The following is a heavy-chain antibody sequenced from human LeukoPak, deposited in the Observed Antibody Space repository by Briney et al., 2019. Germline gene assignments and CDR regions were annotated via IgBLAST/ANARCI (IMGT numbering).Heavy chain of an antibody. D-gene: IGHD3-22*01. J-gene: IGHJ4*02. CDR1: GGTFSSYA. Sequence: SVKVSCKASGGTFSSYAISWVRQAPGQEVEWMGGIIPIFGTANYAQKFHGRVTITADESTSTAYMELSSLRSEDTAVYYCARTYYDSSGYYIDYWGQGTLVTVSS. V-gene: IGHV1-69*01. CDR2: IIPIFGTA. CDR3: ARTYYDSSGYYIDY.